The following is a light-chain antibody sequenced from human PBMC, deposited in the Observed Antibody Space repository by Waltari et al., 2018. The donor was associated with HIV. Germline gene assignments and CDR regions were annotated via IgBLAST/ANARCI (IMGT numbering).Light chain of an antibody. CDR3: AAWDDMLSGPV. CDR1: SSNIGSNY. Sequence: SVLTQPPSASGTPGQRVTISCSGTSSNIGSNYVYWYQQLPGTTPTPLVYRNDQRPSEVPDRFSGSKSGTSASLAISGLRSEDEADYYCAAWDDMLSGPVFGGGTKLTVL. CDR2: RND. V-gene: IGLV1-47*01. J-gene: IGLJ2*01.